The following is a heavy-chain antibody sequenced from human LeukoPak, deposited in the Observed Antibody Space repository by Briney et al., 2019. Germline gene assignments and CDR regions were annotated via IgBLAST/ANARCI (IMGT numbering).Heavy chain of an antibody. CDR3: AREGGYYGSGYYFDY. CDR2: INHSGST. J-gene: IGHJ4*02. Sequence: SETLSLTCAVYGGSFSGYYWSWIRQPTGKGLEWIGEINHSGSTNYNPSLKSRVTISVDTSKNQFSLKLSSVTAADTAVYYCAREGGYYGSGYYFDYWSQGTLVTVSS. D-gene: IGHD3-10*01. V-gene: IGHV4-34*01. CDR1: GGSFSGYY.